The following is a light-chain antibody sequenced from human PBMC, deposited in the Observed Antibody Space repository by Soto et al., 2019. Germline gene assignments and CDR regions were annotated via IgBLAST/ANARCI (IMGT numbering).Light chain of an antibody. Sequence: QSALTQPASVSGSPGQSITISCTGTSSDVGGYNYVSWYQQHPGKAPKLMIYEVSNRPSGVSNRFSGSKSGNTDSLKITGLQAEDEADYYCSSYTRISPYVFGTVTKLAVL. V-gene: IGLV2-14*01. CDR3: SSYTRISPYV. CDR1: SSDVGGYNY. J-gene: IGLJ1*01. CDR2: EVS.